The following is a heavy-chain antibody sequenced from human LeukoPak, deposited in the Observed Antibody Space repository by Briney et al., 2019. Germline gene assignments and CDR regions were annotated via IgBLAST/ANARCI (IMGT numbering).Heavy chain of an antibody. CDR3: ARGVEPLAANTLAY. V-gene: IGHV3-53*01. CDR1: GFTVITND. Sequence: GGSLRLSCAASGFTVITNDMTWVRQAPGKGLEWVSVLYSDGNTKYADSVQGRFTISRDNSKNTLYLEMNSLSPDDTAVYYCARGVEPLAANTLAYWGQGTLGSVSS. CDR2: LYSDGNT. J-gene: IGHJ4*02. D-gene: IGHD1-14*01.